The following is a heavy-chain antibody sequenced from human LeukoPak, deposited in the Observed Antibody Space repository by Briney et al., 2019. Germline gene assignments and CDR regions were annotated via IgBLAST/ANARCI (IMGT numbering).Heavy chain of an antibody. Sequence: ASVKASCKASGYTFTSYGISWVRQAPGQGLEWMGWISAYNGNTNYAQKFQGRVTMTTDTSTSTAYMELRSLRSDDTAVYYCARKVGSGWWYNWFDPWGQGTLVTVSS. CDR2: ISAYNGNT. J-gene: IGHJ5*02. D-gene: IGHD6-19*01. V-gene: IGHV1-18*01. CDR3: ARKVGSGWWYNWFDP. CDR1: GYTFTSYG.